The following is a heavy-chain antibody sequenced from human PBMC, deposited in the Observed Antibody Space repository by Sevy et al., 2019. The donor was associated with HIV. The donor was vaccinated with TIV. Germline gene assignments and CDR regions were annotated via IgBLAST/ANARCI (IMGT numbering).Heavy chain of an antibody. CDR3: ARVNCSGGSCYYYYGMDV. V-gene: IGHV3-53*01. CDR1: GFRFSSFA. J-gene: IGHJ6*02. CDR2: IYSGGST. D-gene: IGHD2-15*01. Sequence: GGSLRLSCAASGFRFSSFAMIWVRQAPGKGLEWVSVIYSGGSTYYADSVKGRFTISRDNSKNTLYLQMNSLRAEDTAVYYCARVNCSGGSCYYYYGMDVWGQGTTVTVSS.